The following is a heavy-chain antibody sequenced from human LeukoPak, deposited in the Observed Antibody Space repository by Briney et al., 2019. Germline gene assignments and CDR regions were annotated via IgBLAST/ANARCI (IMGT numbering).Heavy chain of an antibody. CDR1: GGSISSNY. CDR3: ARDRLELRWGYYYYMDV. CDR2: IYYSAST. Sequence: SETLSLTCTVSGGSISSNYWSWIRQPPGKGLEGSGYIYYSASTNYNPSLKSRVTISVDTSKNQFSLKLSSVTAADTAVYYCARDRLELRWGYYYYMDVWGKGTTVTVSS. V-gene: IGHV4-59*01. J-gene: IGHJ6*03. D-gene: IGHD3-3*01.